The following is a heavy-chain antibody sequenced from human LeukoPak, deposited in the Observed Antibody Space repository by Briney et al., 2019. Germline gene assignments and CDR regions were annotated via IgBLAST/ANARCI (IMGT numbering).Heavy chain of an antibody. Sequence: PGGSLRLSCAASGFTFSSFGMHWVRQAPGKGLEWVAFIRYDGSNKYYADSVKGRFTISRDNSKNTLYLQMNSLRAEDTAVYYCAKDQLGYCSSTSCSSHLDYWGQGTLVTVSS. J-gene: IGHJ4*02. CDR1: GFTFSSFG. CDR2: IRYDGSNK. CDR3: AKDQLGYCSSTSCSSHLDY. V-gene: IGHV3-30*02. D-gene: IGHD2-2*01.